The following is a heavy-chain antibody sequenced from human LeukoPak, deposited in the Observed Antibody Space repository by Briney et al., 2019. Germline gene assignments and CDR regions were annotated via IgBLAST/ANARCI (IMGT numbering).Heavy chain of an antibody. J-gene: IGHJ4*02. CDR2: ISGSGGST. CDR1: GFSFNSYA. V-gene: IGHV3-23*01. Sequence: PGGSLRLSCAASGFSFNSYAMTWVRQAPGKGLGWVSAISGSGGSTYYADSVKGRFTISRDNSKNTLYLQMNSLRAEDTAVYYCASVHSSGYYYWGQGTLVTVSS. CDR3: ASVHSSGYYY. D-gene: IGHD3-22*01.